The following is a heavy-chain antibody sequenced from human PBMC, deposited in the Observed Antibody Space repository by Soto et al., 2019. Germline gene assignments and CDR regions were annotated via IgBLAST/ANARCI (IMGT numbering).Heavy chain of an antibody. CDR1: GGSISSYY. V-gene: IGHV4-59*08. CDR3: ARQRSYYDILTGYGYFDY. CDR2: IYYSGST. Sequence: QVQLQESGPGLVKPSETLSLTCAVSGGSISSYYWSWIRQPPGKGLEWIGYIYYSGSTNYNPSLKSRVTISVDTSKNQFSLNLSSVTAADTAVYYCARQRSYYDILTGYGYFDYWGQGTLVTVSS. D-gene: IGHD3-9*01. J-gene: IGHJ4*02.